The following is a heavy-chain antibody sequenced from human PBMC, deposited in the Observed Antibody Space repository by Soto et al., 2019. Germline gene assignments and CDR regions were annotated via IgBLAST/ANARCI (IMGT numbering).Heavy chain of an antibody. Sequence: EVQLVESGGGLVKPGGSLRLSCAASGFNFNSYTINWVRQAPGKRLEWLSSISSSGYIFSTDSVRGRFTISRDNAKNSVYLQLNSRRAEDTAVYFCARDCRGGSFYPGMDVWGQGTTVTVSS. CDR2: ISSSGYI. CDR3: ARDCRGGSFYPGMDV. V-gene: IGHV3-21*01. D-gene: IGHD2-15*01. J-gene: IGHJ6*02. CDR1: GFNFNSYT.